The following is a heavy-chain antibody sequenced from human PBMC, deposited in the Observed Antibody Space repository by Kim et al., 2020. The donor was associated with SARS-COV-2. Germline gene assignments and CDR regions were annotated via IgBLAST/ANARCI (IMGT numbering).Heavy chain of an antibody. D-gene: IGHD2-2*01. Sequence: ASVKVSCKASGYTFTNYGFSWVRQAPGQGLEWMGWMSAYSGLSYSALKFQGRLTMATDTSTTTAYMELTNLTSDDTAVYYCARYCRSSSCTRRREDYWGQGTLVTVSS. CDR2: MSAYSGLS. J-gene: IGHJ4*02. V-gene: IGHV1-18*04. CDR3: ARYCRSSSCTRRREDY. CDR1: GYTFTNYG.